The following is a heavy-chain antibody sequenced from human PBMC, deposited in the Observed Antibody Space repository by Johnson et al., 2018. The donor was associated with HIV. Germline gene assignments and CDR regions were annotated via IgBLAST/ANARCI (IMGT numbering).Heavy chain of an antibody. D-gene: IGHD1-26*01. J-gene: IGHJ3*02. CDR1: GFTFSNAW. CDR3: ITGGSGTIPSGAFDI. V-gene: IGHV3-15*01. CDR2: IKSKTDGGTT. Sequence: VQLVESGGGLVKPGGSLKLSCTASGFTFSNAWMNWVRHAPGKGLEWVGRIKSKTDGGTTDYAAPVKGQFTISRDDSKTTLYLQMNSLKTEDTAVYYCITGGSGTIPSGAFDIWGQGTMVTVSS.